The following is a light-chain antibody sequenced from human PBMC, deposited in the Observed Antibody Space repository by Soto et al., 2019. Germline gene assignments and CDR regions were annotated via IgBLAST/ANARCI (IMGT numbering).Light chain of an antibody. CDR3: CSYAGTNTYV. J-gene: IGLJ1*01. CDR1: SSDVGGYNY. V-gene: IGLV2-23*01. CDR2: EGS. Sequence: QSVLTQPASVSGSPGQSITISCTGTSSDVGGYNYVSWYQQHPGKAPKLMIYEGSKRPSGVSNRFSGSKSGNTASLTISGLQAEDEADYYCCSYAGTNTYVFGTGTKLTVL.